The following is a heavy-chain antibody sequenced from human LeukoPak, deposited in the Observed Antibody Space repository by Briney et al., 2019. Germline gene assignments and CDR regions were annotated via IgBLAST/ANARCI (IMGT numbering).Heavy chain of an antibody. D-gene: IGHD7-27*01. Sequence: QTGGSLRLSCAASGFTFSSYGMHWVRQAPGKGLEWVAVIWYDGSNKYYADSVKGRFTISRDNSKNTLYLQMNSLRAEDTAVYYCASLGIGVDPWGQGTLVTVSS. CDR2: IWYDGSNK. CDR3: ASLGIGVDP. V-gene: IGHV3-33*01. J-gene: IGHJ5*02. CDR1: GFTFSSYG.